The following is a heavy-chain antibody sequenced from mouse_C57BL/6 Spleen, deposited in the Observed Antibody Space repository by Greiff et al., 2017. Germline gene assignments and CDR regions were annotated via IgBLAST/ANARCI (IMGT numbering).Heavy chain of an antibody. CDR1: GFNIKDYY. Sequence: VQLKQSGAELVRPGASVKLSCTASGFNIKDYYMHWVKQRPEQGLEWIGRIDPEDGDTEYAPKFQGKATMTADTSSNTAYLQLSSLTSEDTAVYYCTVYYYGSSSAWFAYWGQGTLVTVSA. CDR3: TVYYYGSSSAWFAY. D-gene: IGHD1-1*01. V-gene: IGHV14-1*01. J-gene: IGHJ3*01. CDR2: IDPEDGDT.